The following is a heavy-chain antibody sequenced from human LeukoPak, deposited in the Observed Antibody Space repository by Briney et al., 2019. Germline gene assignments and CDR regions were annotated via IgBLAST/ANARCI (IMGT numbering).Heavy chain of an antibody. V-gene: IGHV3-23*01. CDR3: AKDRPHPSVEPTNFDY. Sequence: GGSLRLSCAASGFTFSSYEMNWVRQAPGKGLEWVSAISGSGGSTYYADSVKGRFTSSRDNSKNTLYLQMNSLRAEDTAVYYCAKDRPHPSVEPTNFDYWGQGTLVTVSS. CDR1: GFTFSSYE. D-gene: IGHD5/OR15-5a*01. CDR2: ISGSGGST. J-gene: IGHJ4*02.